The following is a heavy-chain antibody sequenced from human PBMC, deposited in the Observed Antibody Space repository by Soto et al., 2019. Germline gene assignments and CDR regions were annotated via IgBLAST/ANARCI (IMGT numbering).Heavy chain of an antibody. CDR3: ARGDCVGGTCYSLAGSFYYYMDV. D-gene: IGHD2-15*01. V-gene: IGHV3-74*02. J-gene: IGHJ6*03. Sequence: EVQLVESGGGLVQPGGSLRLSCAASGFTFSNYWMYWVRQAPGKGLEWVSRINSDGSVSSYADSVKGRLTISRDNVKNTLYLQTDGLRAEEPAGYYCARGDCVGGTCYSLAGSFYYYMDVWGKGTTVTVFS. CDR1: GFTFSNYW. CDR2: INSDGSVS.